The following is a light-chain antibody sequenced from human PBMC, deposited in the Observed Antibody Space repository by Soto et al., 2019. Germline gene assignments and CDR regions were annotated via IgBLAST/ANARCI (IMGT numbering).Light chain of an antibody. Sequence: DIQMTQSPSTLSASVGDRVTITCRASQSIGNWLAWYQQKPGKAPKLLIYKPSTLESGGPSRFSGSGFGTEFTLTISSLQPDDFATYSCQHYSSYPYTFGQGSKLEIK. CDR2: KPS. CDR1: QSIGNW. CDR3: QHYSSYPYT. J-gene: IGKJ2*01. V-gene: IGKV1-5*03.